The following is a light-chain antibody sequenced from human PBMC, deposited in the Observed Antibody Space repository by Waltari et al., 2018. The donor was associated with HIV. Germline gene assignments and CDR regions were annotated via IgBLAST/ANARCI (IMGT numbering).Light chain of an antibody. CDR3: ATWDDSLNAWV. CDR1: RSNIGRNT. CDR2: RNN. J-gene: IGLJ3*02. Sequence: QSVLTQPTAASGTPGQRVTISCSGSRSNIGRNTVNWYQLIPGTAPKLLIYRNNQRPSGVPDRFSGSKSGPSASLAISGLQSEDEADYYCATWDDSLNAWVFGGGTKLTVL. V-gene: IGLV1-44*01.